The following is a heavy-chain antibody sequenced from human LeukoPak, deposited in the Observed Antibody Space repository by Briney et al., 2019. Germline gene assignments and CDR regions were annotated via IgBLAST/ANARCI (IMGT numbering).Heavy chain of an antibody. J-gene: IGHJ6*03. V-gene: IGHV3-20*04. D-gene: IGHD6-13*01. CDR1: GFTFDDYG. CDR3: ARAYTSSRHYYYYYMDV. CDR2: ITWDSDTT. Sequence: AGGSLRLSCAASGFTFDDYGMSWVRQAPGKGLESVSGITWDSDTTGYADSVKGRFTISRDNAKNSLYLQMNSLRAEDTALYYCARAYTSSRHYYYYYMDVWGKGTTVTVSS.